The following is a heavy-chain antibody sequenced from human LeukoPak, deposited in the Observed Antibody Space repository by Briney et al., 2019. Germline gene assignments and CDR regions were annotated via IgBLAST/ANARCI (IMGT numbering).Heavy chain of an antibody. D-gene: IGHD6-13*01. J-gene: IGHJ6*04. CDR1: GFTFGDYA. CDR2: IRSKAYGGTT. Sequence: PGGSLRLSCTASGFTFGDYAMSWVRQAPGKGLEWVGFIRSKAYGGTTEYAASVKGRFTISRDDSKSIAYLQMNSLKTEDTAVYYCTRDSSSWYRGYYYYYYGMDVWGKGTTVTASS. V-gene: IGHV3-49*04. CDR3: TRDSSSWYRGYYYYYYGMDV.